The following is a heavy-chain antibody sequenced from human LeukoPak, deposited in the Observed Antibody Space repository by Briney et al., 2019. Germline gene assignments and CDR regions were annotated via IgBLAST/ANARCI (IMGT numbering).Heavy chain of an antibody. D-gene: IGHD3-22*01. J-gene: IGHJ6*03. CDR3: ASGEKRHYYDSSGYPPPYYYYMDA. Sequence: SEPLSLTCTVSGGSISSYYWSWIRQPPGKGLVWIGYIYYSGSTIYNRSLKSRVTISVDTSKNQFSLKLSSVTAADTAVYYCASGEKRHYYDSSGYPPPYYYYMDAWGKGTPVTVSS. CDR2: IYYSGST. CDR1: GGSISSYY. V-gene: IGHV4-59*08.